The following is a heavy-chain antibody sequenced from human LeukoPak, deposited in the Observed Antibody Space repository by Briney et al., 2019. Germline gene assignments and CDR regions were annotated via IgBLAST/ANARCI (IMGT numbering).Heavy chain of an antibody. CDR2: IYHSGST. J-gene: IGHJ6*02. CDR1: GGSISSGGYS. D-gene: IGHD1-7*01. CDR3: ARAPGITGTTSYYYGMDV. Sequence: SGTLSLTCAVSGGSISSGGYSWSWIRQPPGKGLEWIGYIYHSGSTYYNPSLKSRVTISVDRSKNQFSLKLSSVTAADTAVYYCARAPGITGTTSYYYGMDVWGQGTTVTVSS. V-gene: IGHV4-30-2*01.